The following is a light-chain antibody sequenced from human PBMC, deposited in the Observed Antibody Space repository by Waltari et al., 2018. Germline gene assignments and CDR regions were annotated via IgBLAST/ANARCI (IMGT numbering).Light chain of an antibody. CDR1: QSISSF. CDR2: AAS. V-gene: IGKV1-39*01. J-gene: IGKJ2*01. Sequence: DLQMTQSPSSLSASVGDRVTITCRASQSISSFLNWYQQKPGKAPKLLIYAASSLQSGVPSRFSGSGSGTDFTLTISSLHPEDFAVYYCQQRSNWPRTFGQGTKLEIK. CDR3: QQRSNWPRT.